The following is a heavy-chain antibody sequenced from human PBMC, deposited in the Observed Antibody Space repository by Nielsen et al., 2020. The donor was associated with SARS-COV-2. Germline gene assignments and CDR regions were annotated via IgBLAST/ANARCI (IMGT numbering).Heavy chain of an antibody. J-gene: IGHJ4*02. CDR2: INHSGST. D-gene: IGHD4-17*01. CDR1: GGSFSGYY. Sequence: SETLSLTCAVYGGSFSGYYWSWIRQPPGKGLEWIGEINHSGSTNYNPSLKSRVTISVDTSKNQFSLKLSSVTAADTAVYYCARTMTTVTRTFDYWGQGTLVTVSS. CDR3: ARTMTTVTRTFDY. V-gene: IGHV4-34*01.